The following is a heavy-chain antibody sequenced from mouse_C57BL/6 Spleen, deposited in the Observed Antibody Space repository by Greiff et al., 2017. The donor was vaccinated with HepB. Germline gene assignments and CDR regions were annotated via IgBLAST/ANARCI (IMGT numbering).Heavy chain of an antibody. CDR1: GYTFTSYW. V-gene: IGHV1-52*01. CDR3: ARSSQTGTAWFAY. CDR2: IDPSDSET. J-gene: IGHJ3*01. D-gene: IGHD4-1*01. Sequence: VQLQQPGAELVRPGSSVKLSCKASGYTFTSYWMHWVKQRPIQGLEWIGNIDPSDSETHYNQKFKDKATLTVDKSSSTAYMQLSSLTSEDSAVYYCARSSQTGTAWFAYWGQGTLVTVSA.